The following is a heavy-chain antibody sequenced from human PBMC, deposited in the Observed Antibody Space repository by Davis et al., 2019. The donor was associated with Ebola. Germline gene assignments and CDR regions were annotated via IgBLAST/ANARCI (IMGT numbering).Heavy chain of an antibody. CDR2: FHHIGST. CDR1: AGSISRSNC. J-gene: IGHJ4*02. V-gene: IGHV4-4*02. Sequence: MPSETLSLTCAVSAGSISRSNCWTSVRPPPGKGLEWIGDFHHIGSTTYNPSLKSRVSISVDKSKNQFSLKLSSVTAADTAVYYCARQGCSGGRCHFPFDYWGQGTLVTVSS. D-gene: IGHD2-15*01. CDR3: ARQGCSGGRCHFPFDY.